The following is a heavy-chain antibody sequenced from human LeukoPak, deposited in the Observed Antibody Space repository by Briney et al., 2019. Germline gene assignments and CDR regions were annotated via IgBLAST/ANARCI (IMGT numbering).Heavy chain of an antibody. V-gene: IGHV4-38-2*02. J-gene: IGHJ5*02. Sequence: PSETLSLTCTVSGYSISSGYYWGWIRQPPGKGLEWIGSIYHSGSTYYNPSLRSRVTISVDTSKSQFSLKLSSVTAADTAVYYCARETGGSYWFDPWGQGTLVTVSS. CDR1: GYSISSGYY. CDR3: ARETGGSYWFDP. CDR2: IYHSGST. D-gene: IGHD1-26*01.